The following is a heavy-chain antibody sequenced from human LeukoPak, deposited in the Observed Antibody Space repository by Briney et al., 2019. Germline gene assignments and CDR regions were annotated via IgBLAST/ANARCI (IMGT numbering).Heavy chain of an antibody. V-gene: IGHV7-4-1*02. CDR2: INTNTGNP. Sequence: ASVKVSCKASGYTFTSYAMNWVRQAPGQGLEGMGWINTNTGNPTYAQGFTGRFVFSLDTSVSTAYLQISSLKAEDTAVYYCARDLGAYNWNDGRDYWGQGTLVTVSS. CDR1: GYTFTSYA. J-gene: IGHJ4*02. D-gene: IGHD1-20*01. CDR3: ARDLGAYNWNDGRDY.